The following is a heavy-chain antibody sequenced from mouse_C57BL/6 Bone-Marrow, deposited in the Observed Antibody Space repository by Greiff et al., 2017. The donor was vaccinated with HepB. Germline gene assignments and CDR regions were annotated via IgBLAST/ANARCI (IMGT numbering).Heavy chain of an antibody. CDR3: ARWAAQALYYFDD. CDR2: INPSTGGT. Sequence: VQLQQSGPELVKPGASVKISCKASGYSFTGYYMNWVKQSPEKSLEWIGEINPSTGGTTYKQKFKAKATLTVDKSSSPAYMQLKSLTSEDSAVYYCARWAAQALYYFDDWGQGTTRTVSS. D-gene: IGHD3-2*02. CDR1: GYSFTGYY. V-gene: IGHV1-42*01. J-gene: IGHJ2*01.